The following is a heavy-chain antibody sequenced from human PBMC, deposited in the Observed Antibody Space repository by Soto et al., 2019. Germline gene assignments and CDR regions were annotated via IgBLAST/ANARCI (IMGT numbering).Heavy chain of an antibody. V-gene: IGHV3-23*01. Sequence: PGGSRRRSWAASGLTLSSHAMNWLRQAPGKGPECVSTINVRGANTFNAESVKGRFTISRDESKNTLFLQMNSLRSEDTAVYYCVKADGCAAGTCYTGTYWYFDLWGRGTLVTVSS. CDR2: INVRGANT. D-gene: IGHD2-2*02. J-gene: IGHJ2*01. CDR1: GLTLSSHA. CDR3: VKADGCAAGTCYTGTYWYFDL.